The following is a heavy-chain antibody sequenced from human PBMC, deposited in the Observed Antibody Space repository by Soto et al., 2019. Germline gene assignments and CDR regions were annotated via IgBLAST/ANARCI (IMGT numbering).Heavy chain of an antibody. CDR1: GFTFSDYY. Sequence: QVQLVESGGGFVKPGGSLRLSCAASGFTFSDYYMSWIRQAPGKGLEWVSYISSSGSTIYYADSVKGRFTISRDNAKNSLYLQMNSLRAEDTAVYYCARLSIGEHDFWKTNRAFDYWGQGTLVTVSS. CDR2: ISSSGSTI. V-gene: IGHV3-11*01. J-gene: IGHJ4*02. CDR3: ARLSIGEHDFWKTNRAFDY. D-gene: IGHD3-3*01.